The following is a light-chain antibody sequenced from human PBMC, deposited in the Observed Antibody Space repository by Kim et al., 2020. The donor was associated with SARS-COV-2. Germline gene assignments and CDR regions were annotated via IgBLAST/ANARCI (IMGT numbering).Light chain of an antibody. CDR3: QEWDSSSVV. Sequence: SVAPGKTARITCGGNNIGSKSVHWYQQKPGQAPVLVIYYDSDRPSGIPERFSGSNSGNTATLTISRVEAGDEADYYCQEWDSSSVVFGGGTKLTVL. V-gene: IGLV3-21*04. CDR1: NIGSKS. CDR2: YDS. J-gene: IGLJ2*01.